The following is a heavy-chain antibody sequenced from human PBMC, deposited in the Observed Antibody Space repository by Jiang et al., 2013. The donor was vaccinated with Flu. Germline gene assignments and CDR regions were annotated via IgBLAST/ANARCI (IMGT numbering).Heavy chain of an antibody. J-gene: IGHJ5*02. D-gene: IGHD3-10*01. CDR2: TYYRSKWYN. Sequence: SQTLSLTCAISGDSVSSNSAAWNWIRQSPSRGLEWLGRTYYRSKWYNDYAVSVKSRITINPDTSKNQFSLQLNSVTPEDTAVYYCARTEEFYGSGSYKPSNWFDPWGQGTPGHRLL. CDR1: GDSVSSNSAA. CDR3: ARTEEFYGSGSYKPSNWFDP. V-gene: IGHV6-1*01.